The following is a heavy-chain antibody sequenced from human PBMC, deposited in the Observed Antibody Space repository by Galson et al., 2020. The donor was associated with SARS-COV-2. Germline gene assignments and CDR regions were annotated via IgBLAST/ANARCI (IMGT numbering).Heavy chain of an antibody. J-gene: IGHJ4*02. V-gene: IGHV4-34*01. CDR1: GGSFSGYY. Sequence: SQASETLSLTCAVYGGSFSGYYWSWIRQTPGKGLEWIGEVNHAGSTNSNPSLKSQVTLSVDTSKNQFFLRLTYVSAADTAVYYCARGPIRSFDYWGQGTLVTVSS. D-gene: IGHD4-17*01. CDR2: VNHAGST. CDR3: ARGPIRSFDY.